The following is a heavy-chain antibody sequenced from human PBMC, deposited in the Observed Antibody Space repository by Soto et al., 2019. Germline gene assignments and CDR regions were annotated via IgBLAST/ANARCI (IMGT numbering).Heavy chain of an antibody. CDR1: GGSVSSNSAA. V-gene: IGHV6-1*01. Sequence: SQTLSLTCAISGGSVSSNSAAWNCIIHSPSRCLEWLGRTYYRSKWYNDYAVSVKSRITINPDTSKNQFSLQLNSVTPEDTAVYYCARATPGVYVWGSYRSDAFDIWGQGTMVTVSS. CDR2: TYYRSKWYN. J-gene: IGHJ3*02. D-gene: IGHD3-16*02. CDR3: ARATPGVYVWGSYRSDAFDI.